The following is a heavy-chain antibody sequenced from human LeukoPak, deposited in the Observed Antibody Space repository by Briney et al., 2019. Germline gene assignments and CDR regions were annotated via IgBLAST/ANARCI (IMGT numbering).Heavy chain of an antibody. J-gene: IGHJ4*02. CDR3: ARNGGPGIAVADYKIPFDY. CDR1: GFIFTSSW. V-gene: IGHV3-7*01. CDR2: IKQDGSDK. Sequence: GGSLRLSCPVYGFIFTSSWMSCVSQAPGKGLEWVAHIKQDGSDKYYVDSVKGRFTSSRDNAKISLYLQMNSLRAEDTAVYYCARNGGPGIAVADYKIPFDYWGQGTLVTVSS. D-gene: IGHD6-19*01.